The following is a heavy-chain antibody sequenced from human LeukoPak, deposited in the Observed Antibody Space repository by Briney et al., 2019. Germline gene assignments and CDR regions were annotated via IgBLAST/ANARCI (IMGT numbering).Heavy chain of an antibody. V-gene: IGHV1-8*03. Sequence: ASVKVSCKASGYTFTSYDINWVRQATGQGLEWMGWMNPNSGNTGYAQKFQGRVTITRNTSISTAYMELSSLRSEDTAVYYCARYHSGWYYFDYWGQGTLVTVSP. J-gene: IGHJ4*02. D-gene: IGHD6-19*01. CDR3: ARYHSGWYYFDY. CDR1: GYTFTSYD. CDR2: MNPNSGNT.